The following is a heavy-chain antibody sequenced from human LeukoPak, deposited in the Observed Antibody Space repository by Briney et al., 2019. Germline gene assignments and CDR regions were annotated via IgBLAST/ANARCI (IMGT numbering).Heavy chain of an antibody. V-gene: IGHV3-21*01. CDR2: ISSSSSYI. Sequence: PGGSLRLSCAASGFTFSSYSMNWVCQAPGKGLEWVSSISSSSSYIYYADSVKGRFTISRDNAKNSLYLQMNSLRAEDTAVYYCARGDIVATPVYFDYWGQGTLVTVSS. CDR3: ARGDIVATPVYFDY. J-gene: IGHJ4*02. D-gene: IGHD5-12*01. CDR1: GFTFSSYS.